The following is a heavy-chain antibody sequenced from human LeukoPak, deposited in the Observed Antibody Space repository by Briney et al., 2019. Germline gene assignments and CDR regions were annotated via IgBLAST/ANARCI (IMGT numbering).Heavy chain of an antibody. J-gene: IGHJ5*02. CDR1: GGTFTSYA. CDR2: IIPIFGTA. V-gene: IGHV1-69*05. Sequence: SVKVSCKASGGTFTSYAISWVRHAPGQGLERMGGIIPIFGTANYAQKFQGRVTITTDESTSTAYMELSSLRSEDTAVYYCARGYCSSTSCLFDPWGQGTLVTVSS. D-gene: IGHD2-2*01. CDR3: ARGYCSSTSCLFDP.